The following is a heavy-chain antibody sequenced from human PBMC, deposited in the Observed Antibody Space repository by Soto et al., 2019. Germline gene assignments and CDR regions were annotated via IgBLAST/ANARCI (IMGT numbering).Heavy chain of an antibody. Sequence: QVQLVQSGAEVKKPGSSVKVSCKASGGTFSSYAISWVRQAPGQGLEWMGGIIPIFGTANYAQKFQGRVTITADESTSTAYMELSSLRSEDTAVYYCASSCSGGSAYRYYYYYGMDVWGQGTTVTVSS. CDR1: GGTFSSYA. D-gene: IGHD2-15*01. CDR3: ASSCSGGSAYRYYYYYGMDV. J-gene: IGHJ6*02. CDR2: IIPIFGTA. V-gene: IGHV1-69*12.